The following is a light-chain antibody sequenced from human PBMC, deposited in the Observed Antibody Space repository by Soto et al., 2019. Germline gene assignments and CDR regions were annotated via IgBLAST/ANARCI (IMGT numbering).Light chain of an antibody. CDR1: QSISSL. Sequence: VLTQSPATLSVSPGESATLSCRASQSISSLLAWYQQKPGQAPRLLIYGASTRATGSPARFSGSGSGTEFTLTIRSLQSEDFALYYCQQSKTSPWTFGQGTKVEI. CDR3: QQSKTSPWT. CDR2: GAS. J-gene: IGKJ1*01. V-gene: IGKV3-15*01.